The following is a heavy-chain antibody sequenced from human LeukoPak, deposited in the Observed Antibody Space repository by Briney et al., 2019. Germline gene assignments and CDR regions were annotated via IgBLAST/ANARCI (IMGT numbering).Heavy chain of an antibody. CDR3: ARRKYGADYNGMDV. CDR2: INPQKRDT. Sequence: ASVKVSCKASGYTFSSYGINWVRLAPGRGPEWMASINPQKRDTHYAQNFQGRVTVTAGTSTNTGYMELRSLRSDDTAIYYCARRKYGADYNGMDVWGQGTTVTVSS. D-gene: IGHD4/OR15-4a*01. J-gene: IGHJ6*02. V-gene: IGHV1-18*01. CDR1: GYTFSSYG.